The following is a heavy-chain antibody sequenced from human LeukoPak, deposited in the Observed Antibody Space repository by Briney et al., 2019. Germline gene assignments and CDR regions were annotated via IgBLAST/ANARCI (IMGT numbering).Heavy chain of an antibody. V-gene: IGHV1-58*01. Sequence: SVKVSCKASGFTFASSAVQWVRQARGRRLEWIGWIVVGSGNTNYAQMFQGRVTITRDMSTSTAYMELSSLRSEDTAVYYCAAPSRIQLDYWGQGTLVTVSS. CDR2: IVVGSGNT. D-gene: IGHD5-18*01. J-gene: IGHJ4*02. CDR1: GFTFASSA. CDR3: AAPSRIQLDY.